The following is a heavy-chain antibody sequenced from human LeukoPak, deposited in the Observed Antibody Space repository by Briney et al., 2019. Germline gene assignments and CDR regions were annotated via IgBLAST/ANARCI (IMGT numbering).Heavy chain of an antibody. Sequence: GGSPRLSCAASGFTFSSYEMNWVRQAPGKGLEWVSYISSSGSTIYYADSVKGRFTISRDNAKNSPYLQMNSLRAEDTAVYYCARDGARFDYWGQGTLVTVSS. CDR3: ARDGARFDY. J-gene: IGHJ4*02. CDR2: ISSSGSTI. V-gene: IGHV3-48*03. D-gene: IGHD4-17*01. CDR1: GFTFSSYE.